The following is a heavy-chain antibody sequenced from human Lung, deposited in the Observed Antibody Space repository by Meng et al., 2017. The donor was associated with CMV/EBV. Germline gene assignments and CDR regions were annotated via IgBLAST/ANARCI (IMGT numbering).Heavy chain of an antibody. J-gene: IGHJ4*03. CDR1: GFTFSDDY. Sequence: GESXKISCAASGFTFSDDYMSWIRQAPGKGLEWVSYISSSGSTIYYADSVKGRFTISRDNAKNSLYLQMNSLRAEDTAVYYCARSGRYYYGSGTPDWGHRTLVTVSS. CDR3: ARSGRYYYGSGTPD. V-gene: IGHV3-11*01. CDR2: ISSSGSTI. D-gene: IGHD3-10*01.